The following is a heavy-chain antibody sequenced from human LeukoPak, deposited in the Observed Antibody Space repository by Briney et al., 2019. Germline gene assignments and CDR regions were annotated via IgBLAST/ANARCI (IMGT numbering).Heavy chain of an antibody. CDR1: GFTFSSYG. CDR3: ARSGVPAAMFDYYYYGMDV. CDR2: ISYDGSNK. D-gene: IGHD2-2*01. Sequence: PGRSLRLSCAASGFTFSSYGMHWVRQAPGKGLEWVAVISYDGSNKYYADSVKGRFTISRDNSKNTLYLQMNSLRAEDTAVYSCARSGVPAAMFDYYYYGMDVWGKGPTVTVSS. J-gene: IGHJ6*04. V-gene: IGHV3-30*03.